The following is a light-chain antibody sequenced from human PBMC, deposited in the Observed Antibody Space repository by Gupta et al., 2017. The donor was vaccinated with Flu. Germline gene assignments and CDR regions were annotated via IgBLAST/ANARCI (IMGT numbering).Light chain of an antibody. CDR3: MQALQTHCRT. CDR2: LGS. V-gene: IGKV2-28*01. CDR1: QSLLHSNGYNY. J-gene: IGKJ1*01. Sequence: DIVMTQSPLSLPVTPGEPASISCRSSQSLLHSNGYNYLDWYLQKPGQSPQLLIYLGSNRASGVPDRFSGSGSGTDFTLKISRVEAEDVGVYYCMQALQTHCRTFGQGTKVEIK.